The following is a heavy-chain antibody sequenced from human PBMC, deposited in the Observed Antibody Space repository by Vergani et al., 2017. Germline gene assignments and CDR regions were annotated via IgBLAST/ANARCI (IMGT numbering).Heavy chain of an antibody. V-gene: IGHV4-61*02. CDR2: IYTSGRT. J-gene: IGHJ6*02. Sequence: QVQLQESGPGLVKPSQTLSVTCTVSGGSISSGSYYWSWIRQPAGKGLEWIGLIYTSGRTNYNPSLKSRVTISVDTSKNQFSLELSSVTAADTAVYYCARVTSIAARPGYYYYGMDVWGQGTTVTVSS. CDR1: GGSISSGSYY. D-gene: IGHD6-6*01. CDR3: ARVTSIAARPGYYYYGMDV.